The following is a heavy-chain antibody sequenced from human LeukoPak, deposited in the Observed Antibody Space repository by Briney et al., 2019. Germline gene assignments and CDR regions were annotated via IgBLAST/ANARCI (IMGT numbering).Heavy chain of an antibody. CDR1: GGSFSGYY. J-gene: IGHJ4*02. Sequence: SETLSLTCAVYGGSFSGYYCSWIRQPPGKGLEWIGEINQSGSTNYNPSLKSRVTISVDTSRNQFFLRLSSVTAADTAVYYCARGPRRGYSYGQHYYFDYWGQGTLVTVSS. CDR2: INQSGST. D-gene: IGHD5-18*01. CDR3: ARGPRRGYSYGQHYYFDY. V-gene: IGHV4-34*01.